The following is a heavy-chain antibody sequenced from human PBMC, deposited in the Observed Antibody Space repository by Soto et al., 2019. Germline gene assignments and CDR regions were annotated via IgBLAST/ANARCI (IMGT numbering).Heavy chain of an antibody. CDR3: TREAGYCSRTSCYRRAFDS. D-gene: IGHD2-2*01. CDR1: GFTFSSHW. CDR2: INTDGGIT. Sequence: EVQLVESGGDLVQPGGSLRLSCAASGFTFSSHWMHWVRRGPGKGLVWVSHINTDGGITGYADSVKGRFTISRDNAKNTLYLQMNGLRVEDTSVYYCTREAGYCSRTSCYRRAFDSWGQGTMVTVSS. V-gene: IGHV3-74*01. J-gene: IGHJ3*02.